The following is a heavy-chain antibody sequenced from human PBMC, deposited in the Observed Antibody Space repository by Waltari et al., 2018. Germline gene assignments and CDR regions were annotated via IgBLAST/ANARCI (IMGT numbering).Heavy chain of an antibody. CDR1: GLSIRGYT. CDR3: ARGYRYDSSERFYLDY. Sequence: QVQLAQSGAEVKSPGSSVTISCKASGLSIRGYTSSWVRQAPGQGLEWMGGFIPLSGSQIYTQRFQGRRTITADGSTRTTVMELRNLRYEDTAVYFCARGYRYDSSERFYLDYWGQGTPVIVSS. J-gene: IGHJ4*02. V-gene: IGHV1-69*12. CDR2: FIPLSGSQ. D-gene: IGHD3-22*01.